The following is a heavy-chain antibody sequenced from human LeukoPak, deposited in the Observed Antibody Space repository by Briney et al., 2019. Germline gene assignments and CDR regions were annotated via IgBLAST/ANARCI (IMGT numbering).Heavy chain of an antibody. CDR1: GFIFSTYS. J-gene: IGHJ3*02. V-gene: IGHV3-48*01. CDR3: ARGLRYFDWLFPPDAFDI. D-gene: IGHD3-9*01. Sequence: GGSLRLSCEASGFIFSTYSMNWVRQAPGKGLEWIAYISSFSGTIDYADSVKGRFTISRDNAKNSLYLQMNSLRAEDTAVYYCARGLRYFDWLFPPDAFDIWGQGTMVTVSS. CDR2: ISSFSGTI.